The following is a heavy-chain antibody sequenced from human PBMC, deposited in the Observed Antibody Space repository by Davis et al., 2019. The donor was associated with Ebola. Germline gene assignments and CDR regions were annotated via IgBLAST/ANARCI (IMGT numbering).Heavy chain of an antibody. CDR2: IYYSGTT. V-gene: IGHV4-30-2*01. CDR3: ARQWAVYHAFDI. Sequence: LRLSCAVSGGSISSSAYSWSWIRQPPGKGLEWIGHIYYSGTTYYNPSLKSRVTISIDRPKIQFSLKLTSVTAADTAVYYCARQWAVYHAFDIWGQGAMVTVSS. CDR1: GGSISSSAYS. J-gene: IGHJ3*02. D-gene: IGHD2-8*01.